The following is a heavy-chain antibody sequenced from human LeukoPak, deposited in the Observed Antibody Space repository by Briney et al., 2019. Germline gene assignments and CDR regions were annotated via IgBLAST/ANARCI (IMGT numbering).Heavy chain of an antibody. Sequence: SETLSLTCTVSGYSMSSGYYWGWIRQPPGKGLEWIGSIYHSESTYYNPSLKRRVTISVDTSKNQFSLKLSSVTAADTAVYYCARGINGKQLVRLRRGGNAFDIWGQGTMVTVSS. CDR3: ARGINGKQLVRLRRGGNAFDI. CDR2: IYHSEST. V-gene: IGHV4-38-2*02. CDR1: GYSMSSGYY. J-gene: IGHJ3*02. D-gene: IGHD6-6*01.